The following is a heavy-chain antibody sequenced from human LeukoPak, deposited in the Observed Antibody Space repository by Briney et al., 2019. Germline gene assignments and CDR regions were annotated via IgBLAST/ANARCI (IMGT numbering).Heavy chain of an antibody. V-gene: IGHV1-69*13. CDR3: AAVVPAVMGYFDY. J-gene: IGHJ4*02. CDR1: GGTFSSYA. CDR2: IIPIFGTA. D-gene: IGHD2-2*01. Sequence: SVKVSCKASGGTFSSYALSWVRRAPGQGLEWMGGIIPIFGTANYAQKFQGRVTITADESTSTAYMELSSLRSEDTAVYYCAAVVPAVMGYFDYWGQGTLVTVSS.